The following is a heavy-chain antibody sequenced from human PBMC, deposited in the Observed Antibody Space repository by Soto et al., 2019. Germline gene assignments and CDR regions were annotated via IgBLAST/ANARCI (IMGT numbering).Heavy chain of an antibody. CDR2: IIPIFGTA. CDR1: GGTFSSYA. D-gene: IGHD6-6*01. Sequence: SVKVSCKASGGTFSSYAISWVRQAPGQGLEWMGGIIPIFGTANYAQKFQGRVTITADESTSTAYMELSSLRSEDTAVYYCANTEYSSSSCWFDPWGQGTLVTVSS. V-gene: IGHV1-69*13. J-gene: IGHJ5*02. CDR3: ANTEYSSSSCWFDP.